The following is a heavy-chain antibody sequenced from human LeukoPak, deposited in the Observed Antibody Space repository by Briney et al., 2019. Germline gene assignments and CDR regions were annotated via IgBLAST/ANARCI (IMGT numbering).Heavy chain of an antibody. CDR1: GGSISSSSYY. D-gene: IGHD3-22*01. Sequence: SETLSLTCTVSGGSISSSSYYWGWIRQPPGKGLEWIGSIYYSGSTYYNPSLKSRVAISVDTSKNQFSLKLSSVTAADTAVYYCARKIQVVMDYYFDYWGQGTLVTVSS. V-gene: IGHV4-39*01. CDR2: IYYSGST. J-gene: IGHJ4*02. CDR3: ARKIQVVMDYYFDY.